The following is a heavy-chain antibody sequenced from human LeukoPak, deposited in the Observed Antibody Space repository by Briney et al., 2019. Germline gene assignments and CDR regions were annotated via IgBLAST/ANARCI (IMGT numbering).Heavy chain of an antibody. D-gene: IGHD5-18*01. CDR2: IYYSGST. CDR1: GGSVSSYY. V-gene: IGHV4-59*02. Sequence: PSETLSLTCTVSGGSVSSYYCSWIRQPPGKGLEWIGYIYYSGSTNYNPSLKSRVTISVDTSKNQFSLKLSSVTAADTAVYYCARDLGYSYGPTDYWGQGTLVTVSS. J-gene: IGHJ4*02. CDR3: ARDLGYSYGPTDY.